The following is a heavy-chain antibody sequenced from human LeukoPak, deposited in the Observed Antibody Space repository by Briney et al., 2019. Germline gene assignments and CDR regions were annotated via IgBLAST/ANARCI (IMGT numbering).Heavy chain of an antibody. CDR1: GGTFSSYA. CDR3: ASSSVRLGVFDI. Sequence: ASVKVSCKASGGTFSSYAISWVRQPPGQGLEWMGGIIPIFGTANYAQKFQGRVTITADKSTSTAYMELSSLRSEDTAVYYCASSSVRLGVFDIWGQGTMVTVSS. CDR2: IIPIFGTA. J-gene: IGHJ3*02. D-gene: IGHD2-8*01. V-gene: IGHV1-69*06.